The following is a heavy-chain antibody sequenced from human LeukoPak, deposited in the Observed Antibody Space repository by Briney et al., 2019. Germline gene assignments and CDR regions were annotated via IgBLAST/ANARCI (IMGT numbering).Heavy chain of an antibody. CDR1: GFTVSSNY. D-gene: IGHD6-19*01. CDR2: IYSGGTT. V-gene: IGHV3-53*01. Sequence: GGSLRLSCAASGFTVSSNYMSWVRQAPGKGLEWVSVIYSGGTTYYADSVKGRFTLSRDNAKNSLYLQMNSLRVEDTAVYYCARGSGWYDYWGQGTLVTVSS. CDR3: ARGSGWYDY. J-gene: IGHJ4*02.